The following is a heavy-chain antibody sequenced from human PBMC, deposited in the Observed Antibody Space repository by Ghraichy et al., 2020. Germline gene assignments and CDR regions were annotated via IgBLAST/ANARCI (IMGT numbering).Heavy chain of an antibody. D-gene: IGHD6-13*01. V-gene: IGHV4-39*01. CDR3: ARPYSSSWPYGMDV. J-gene: IGHJ6*02. CDR2: ICDGGSA. Sequence: GGVGGRRGKGRGWIRSICDGGSAYSNPSPKSRVTISVDTSKNHFSLKLSSVTAAATAVYYCARPYSSSWPYGMDVWGQGTTVTVSS.